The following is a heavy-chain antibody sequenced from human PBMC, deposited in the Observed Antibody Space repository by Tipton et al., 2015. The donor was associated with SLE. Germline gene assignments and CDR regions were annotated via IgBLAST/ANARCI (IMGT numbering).Heavy chain of an antibody. CDR2: IFTSGST. V-gene: IGHV4-4*07. D-gene: IGHD2-15*01. CDR1: NGSISTYY. Sequence: LRLSCTVSNGSISTYYWSWIRQAAGKGLEWIGRIFTSGSTNYNPSLMSRVSMSVDTSKNQFSLRVTSVTATDTAVYYCARGSVVADDYWGQGTLVTVSS. J-gene: IGHJ4*02. CDR3: ARGSVVADDY.